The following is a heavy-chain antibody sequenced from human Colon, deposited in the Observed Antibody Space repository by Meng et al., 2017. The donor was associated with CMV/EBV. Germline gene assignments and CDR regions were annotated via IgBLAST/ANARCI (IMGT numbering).Heavy chain of an antibody. CDR2: ISSNTNTI. CDR1: GFTFSSYE. Sequence: GGSLRLSCAASGFTFSSYEMNWVRQAPGKGLEWISYISSNTNTIYYADSVKGRFTISRDNAKNSLYLQMNSLRAEDTAVYYCARGNQLVSHNTFDIWGQGTMVTVSS. V-gene: IGHV3-48*03. CDR3: ARGNQLVSHNTFDI. D-gene: IGHD6-13*01. J-gene: IGHJ3*02.